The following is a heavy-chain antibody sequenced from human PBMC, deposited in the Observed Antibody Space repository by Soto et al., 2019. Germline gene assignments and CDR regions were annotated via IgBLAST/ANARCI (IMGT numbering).Heavy chain of an antibody. J-gene: IGHJ4*02. CDR3: AKDSRTVVVTAPYDY. CDR2: ISYDGSNK. V-gene: IGHV3-30*18. D-gene: IGHD2-21*02. Sequence: QVQLVESGGGVVQPGRSLRLSCAASGFTFNSYGMHWVRQAPGKGLEWVSVISYDGSNKYYADSVKGRFTISRDNSKNTLYLQMNSLRAEDTAGYYCAKDSRTVVVTAPYDYWGQGTLVTVSS. CDR1: GFTFNSYG.